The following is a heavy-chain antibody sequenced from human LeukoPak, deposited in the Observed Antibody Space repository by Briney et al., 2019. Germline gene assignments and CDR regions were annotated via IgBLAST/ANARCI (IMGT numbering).Heavy chain of an antibody. J-gene: IGHJ4*02. V-gene: IGHV3-53*05. CDR1: GFTVSSNY. Sequence: GGSLRLSCAASGFTVSSNYMSWVRQAPGKGLEWVSVIYSGGSTYYADSVKGRFTISRDNSKNTLYLQMNSLRAEDTAVYYCATARYSGSHGDFWGQGTLVTVSS. CDR2: IYSGGST. D-gene: IGHD1-26*01. CDR3: ATARYSGSHGDF.